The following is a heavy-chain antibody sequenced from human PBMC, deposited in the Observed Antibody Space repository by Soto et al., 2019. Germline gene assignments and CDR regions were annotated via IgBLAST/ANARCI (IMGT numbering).Heavy chain of an antibody. CDR1: GGSISSSSYY. V-gene: IGHV4-39*01. CDR3: ARHAPLPYSSYHDDKDWFDP. D-gene: IGHD6-6*01. CDR2: IYYSGST. Sequence: SETLSLTCTVSGGSISSSSYYWGWIRQPPGKGLEWIGSIYYSGSTYYNPSLKSRVTISVGTSKNQFSLKVSSVTAAETAVYYCARHAPLPYSSYHDDKDWFDPWGQGTLVTVSS. J-gene: IGHJ5*02.